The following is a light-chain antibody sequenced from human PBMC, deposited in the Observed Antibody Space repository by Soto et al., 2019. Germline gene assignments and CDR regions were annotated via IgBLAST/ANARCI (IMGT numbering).Light chain of an antibody. CDR3: QQSYSTPRT. CDR1: QSISSY. V-gene: IGKV1-39*01. Sequence: DSQMTQSHSSLSASVGDRVSITCRASQSISSYLNWYQQKPGKAPKLLIYAASSLQSGVPSRFSGSGSGTDFTLTISSLQPEDFATYYCQQSYSTPRTFGQGTMVDI. CDR2: AAS. J-gene: IGKJ1*01.